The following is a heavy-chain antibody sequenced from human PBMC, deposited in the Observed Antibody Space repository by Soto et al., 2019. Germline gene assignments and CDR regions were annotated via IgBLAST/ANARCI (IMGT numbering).Heavy chain of an antibody. CDR2: ISAYNGNT. V-gene: IGHV1-18*01. CDR3: ARVLGSSDISGYYRVEDAFDI. J-gene: IGHJ3*02. Sequence: QVQLVQSGAEVKKPGASVKVSCKASGYTFTSYGISWVRQAPGQGLAWMGWISAYNGNTNYAQKLPGRVTMTTDTSTSTAYMELRSLRSDDTAVYYCARVLGSSDISGYYRVEDAFDIWGQGTMGTVSS. D-gene: IGHD3-22*01. CDR1: GYTFTSYG.